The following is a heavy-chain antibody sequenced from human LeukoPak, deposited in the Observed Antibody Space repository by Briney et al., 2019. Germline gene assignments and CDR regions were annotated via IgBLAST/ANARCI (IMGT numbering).Heavy chain of an antibody. D-gene: IGHD6-6*01. CDR1: GDSISSSVYY. CDR2: MYYTGST. V-gene: IGHV4-39*07. J-gene: IGHJ3*02. Sequence: PSETLSLTCTVSGDSISSSVYYWTWIRQTPGKELEWIGTMYYTGSTYYSPSLKSRVTISVDTSMNQFSLKLTSVTAADTAVYYCARSARRNQQLVETRAFDIWGQGTMVTVSS. CDR3: ARSARRNQQLVETRAFDI.